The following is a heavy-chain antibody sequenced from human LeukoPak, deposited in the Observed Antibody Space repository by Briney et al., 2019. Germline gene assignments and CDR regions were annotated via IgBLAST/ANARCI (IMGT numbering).Heavy chain of an antibody. CDR3: ATHGDFDY. J-gene: IGHJ4*02. CDR2: ISSNGGST. CDR1: GFTFSSYA. V-gene: IGHV3-64*01. D-gene: IGHD7-27*01. Sequence: GGALRLSCAASGFTFSSYAMHWVRQAPGKGLEYVSAISSNGGSTYYANSVKGRFTISRDNSKNTLYLQMGSLRAEDMAVYYCATHGDFDYRGQGTLVTVFS.